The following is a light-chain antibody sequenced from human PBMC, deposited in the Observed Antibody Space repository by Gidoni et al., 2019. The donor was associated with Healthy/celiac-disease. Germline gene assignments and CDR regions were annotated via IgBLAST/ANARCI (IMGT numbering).Light chain of an antibody. V-gene: IGKV3-15*01. CDR1: QSVSSN. CDR2: GAS. J-gene: IGKJ2*01. CDR3: QQLQT. Sequence: EIVMTQSPATLSVSPGERATLSCRASQSVSSNLAWYQQKPGQAPRLLIYGASTRATGIPARFSGSGSGTEFTLTISSLQSEDFAVYYCQQLQTFXQXTKLXIK.